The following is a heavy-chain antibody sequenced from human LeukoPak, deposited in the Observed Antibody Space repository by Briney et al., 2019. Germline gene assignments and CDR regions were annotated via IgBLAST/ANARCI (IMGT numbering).Heavy chain of an antibody. CDR1: GGTFSSYA. CDR2: IIPILGIA. J-gene: IGHJ3*02. V-gene: IGHV1-69*04. CDR3: ARDYDILTGNDAFDI. Sequence: SVKVSCKASGGTFSSYAISWVRQAPGQGLEWMGRIIPILGIANYAQKFQGRVTITADKSTSTAYMELSSLRSEDTAVYYCARDYDILTGNDAFDIWGQGTMVTVSS. D-gene: IGHD3-9*01.